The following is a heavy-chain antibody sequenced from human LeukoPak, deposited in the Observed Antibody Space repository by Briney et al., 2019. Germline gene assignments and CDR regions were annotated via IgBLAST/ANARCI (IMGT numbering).Heavy chain of an antibody. V-gene: IGHV3-74*01. Sequence: GGSLRLSCAASGFTFSSHWMHWVRQTPGKGLVWVSRIKSDGSSVDYADSVKGRFTISRDNSKNTLYLQMNSLRAEDTAVYYCAKESPYCTNGVCYRPFDYWGQGTLVTVSS. CDR3: AKESPYCTNGVCYRPFDY. J-gene: IGHJ4*02. CDR1: GFTFSSHW. D-gene: IGHD2-8*01. CDR2: IKSDGSSV.